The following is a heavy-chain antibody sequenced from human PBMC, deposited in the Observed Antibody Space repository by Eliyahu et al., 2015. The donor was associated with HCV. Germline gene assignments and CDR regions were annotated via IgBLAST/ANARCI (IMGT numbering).Heavy chain of an antibody. CDR1: GFTFSSYG. Sequence: GGVVQPGRSLRLSCAASGFTFSSYGMHWVRQAPGKGLEWVAVISYDGSNKYYADSVKGRFTISRDNSKNTLYLQMNSLRAEDTAVYYVNWNYGNFDYWGQGTLVTVSS. J-gene: IGHJ4*02. CDR3: NWNYGNFDY. V-gene: IGHV3-30*03. D-gene: IGHD1-7*01. CDR2: ISYDGSNK.